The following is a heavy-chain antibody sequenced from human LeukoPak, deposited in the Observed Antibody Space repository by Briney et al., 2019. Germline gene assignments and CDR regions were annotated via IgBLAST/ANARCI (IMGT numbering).Heavy chain of an antibody. CDR1: GFTFSSHG. CDR2: ISGSGGST. D-gene: IGHD3-16*02. CDR3: AKDVVWGSYRYSDY. V-gene: IGHV3-23*01. J-gene: IGHJ4*02. Sequence: GGSLRLSCAASGFTFSSHGMSWVRQAPGKGLEWVSAISGSGGSTYYADSVKGRFTISRDNSKNTLYLQMNSLRAEDTAVYYCAKDVVWGSYRYSDYWGQGTLVTVSS.